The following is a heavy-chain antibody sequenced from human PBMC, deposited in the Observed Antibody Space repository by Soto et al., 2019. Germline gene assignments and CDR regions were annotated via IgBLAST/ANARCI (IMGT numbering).Heavy chain of an antibody. CDR3: ARRDDFWSGQTEDDYYYYGMDV. CDR2: ISYDGSNK. CDR1: GFTFSSYA. Sequence: PGRSLRLSCAASGFTFSSYAMHWVRQAPGKGLEWVAVISYDGSNKYYADSVKGRFTISRDNSKNTLYLQMNSLRAEDTAVYYCARRDDFWSGQTEDDYYYYGMDVWGQGTTVTVSS. J-gene: IGHJ6*02. V-gene: IGHV3-30-3*01. D-gene: IGHD3-3*01.